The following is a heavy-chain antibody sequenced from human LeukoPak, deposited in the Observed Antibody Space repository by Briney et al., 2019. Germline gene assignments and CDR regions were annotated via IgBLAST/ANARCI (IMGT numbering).Heavy chain of an antibody. J-gene: IGHJ6*03. V-gene: IGHV3-30*04. CDR3: ARDSTSWDYYYMDV. Sequence: PGRSLRLSCAASGFTFSSYAMHWVRQAPGKGLEWVAVISYDGSNKYYADSVKGRFTISRDNSKNTLYLQMNSLRAEDTAVYYCARDSTSWDYYYMDVWGKGTTVTVSS. CDR1: GFTFSSYA. CDR2: ISYDGSNK. D-gene: IGHD2-2*01.